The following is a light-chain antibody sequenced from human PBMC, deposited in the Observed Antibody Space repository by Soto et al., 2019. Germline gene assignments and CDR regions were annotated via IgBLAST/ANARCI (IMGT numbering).Light chain of an antibody. V-gene: IGKV3-20*01. CDR2: AAS. J-gene: IGKJ1*01. CDR1: QSVTANY. Sequence: EIALTQSPGTLSLSPGERATLSCRASQSVTANYLAWYQQKPGQAPRLLIYAASIGATGITDRFSGSGSGTDFTITISRQEPKNYAVYYCLQYGIPLWTFGQGTKVEIK. CDR3: LQYGIPLWT.